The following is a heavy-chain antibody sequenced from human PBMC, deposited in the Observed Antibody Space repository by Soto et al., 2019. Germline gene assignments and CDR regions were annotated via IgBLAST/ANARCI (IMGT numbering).Heavy chain of an antibody. CDR2: ISYDGSNK. CDR3: AKDQWTTVTPHVSYYMDV. Sequence: GGSLRLSCAASGFTFSSYGMHWVRQAPGKGLEWVAVISYDGSNKYYADSVKGRFTISRDNSKNTLYLQMNSLRAEDTAVYYCAKDQWTTVTPHVSYYMDVWGKGTTVTVSS. V-gene: IGHV3-30*18. D-gene: IGHD4-17*01. CDR1: GFTFSSYG. J-gene: IGHJ6*03.